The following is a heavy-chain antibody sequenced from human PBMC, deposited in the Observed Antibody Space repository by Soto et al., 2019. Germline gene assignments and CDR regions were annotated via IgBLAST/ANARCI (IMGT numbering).Heavy chain of an antibody. D-gene: IGHD2-8*01. V-gene: IGHV3-33*01. J-gene: IGHJ4*02. CDR2: IWYDGSNK. CDR1: GFTFSSYG. Sequence: GGSLRLSCAASGFTFSSYGMHWVRQAPGKGLEWVAVIWYDGSNKYYADSVKGRFTISRDNSKNTLYLQMNSLRAEDTAVYYCAGAEHAIPYYFDYWGQGTLVTVSS. CDR3: AGAEHAIPYYFDY.